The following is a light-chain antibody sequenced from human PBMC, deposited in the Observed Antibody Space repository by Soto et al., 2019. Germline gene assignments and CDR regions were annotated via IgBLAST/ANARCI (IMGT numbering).Light chain of an antibody. CDR2: GAS. V-gene: IGKV3-20*01. Sequence: EIVLTQSPGTRSLSPGERATLSCRASQSVSSSYLAWYQQKPGQAPRLLIYGASSRATGIPDRFSGSGSGTDFTLTISRLEPEDFAVYYCQQYGSSPPRVTFGPGTKVDIK. CDR1: QSVSSSY. CDR3: QQYGSSPPRVT. J-gene: IGKJ3*01.